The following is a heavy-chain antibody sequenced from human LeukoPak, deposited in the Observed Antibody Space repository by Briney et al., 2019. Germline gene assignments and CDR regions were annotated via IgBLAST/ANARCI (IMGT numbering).Heavy chain of an antibody. V-gene: IGHV4-59*08. CDR3: ARLSSTAITMVRGVTYFDY. Sequence: PSETLSLTCTVSGSSISSFYWSWIRQPPGKGLEWIGYIYYSGSTNYNPSLKSRVTISVDTSKNQFSLKLSSVTAADTAVYYCARLSSTAITMVRGVTYFDYWGQGTLVTVSS. CDR1: GSSISSFY. CDR2: IYYSGST. D-gene: IGHD3-10*01. J-gene: IGHJ4*02.